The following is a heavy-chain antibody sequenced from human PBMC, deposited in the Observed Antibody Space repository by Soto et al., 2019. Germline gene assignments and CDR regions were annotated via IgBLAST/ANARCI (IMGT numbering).Heavy chain of an antibody. CDR1: GFTFGDYA. V-gene: IGHV3-49*03. Sequence: GGSLRLSCTASGFTFGDYAMSWFRQAPGKGLEWVGFIRSKAYGGTTEYAASVKGRFTISRDDSKSIAYLQMNSLKTEDTAVYYCTRDSVNHVISHYYYYYMDVWGKGTTVTVSS. CDR2: IRSKAYGGTT. D-gene: IGHD2-21*01. CDR3: TRDSVNHVISHYYYYYMDV. J-gene: IGHJ6*03.